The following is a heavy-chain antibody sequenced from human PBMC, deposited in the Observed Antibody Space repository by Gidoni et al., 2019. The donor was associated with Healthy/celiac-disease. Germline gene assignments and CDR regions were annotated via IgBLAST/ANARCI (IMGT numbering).Heavy chain of an antibody. J-gene: IGHJ4*02. CDR3: ASMSDYGDYEIDY. V-gene: IGHV3-30*04. CDR1: GLPFSSYA. D-gene: IGHD4-17*01. Sequence: QVQLVESGGGVVQPGMSLRLSCAASGLPFSSYAMHWVRQAPGKGLEWVAVISYDGRNKYYADSVKGRFTISRDNSKNTLYLQMNSLRAEDTAVYYCASMSDYGDYEIDYWGQGTLVTVSS. CDR2: ISYDGRNK.